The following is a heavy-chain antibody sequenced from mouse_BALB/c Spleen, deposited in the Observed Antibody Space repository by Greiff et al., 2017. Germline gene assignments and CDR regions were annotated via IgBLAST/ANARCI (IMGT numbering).Heavy chain of an antibody. CDR2: ISSGGSYT. V-gene: IGHV5-9-4*01. J-gene: IGHJ3*01. CDR3: ATMITTRFAY. D-gene: IGHD2-4*01. Sequence: EVQLQESGGGLVKPGGSLKLSCAASGFTFSSYAMSWVRQSPEKRLEWVAEISSGGSYTYYPDTVTGRFTISRDNAKNTLYLEMSSLRSEDTAMYYCATMITTRFAYWGQGTLVTVSA. CDR1: GFTFSSYA.